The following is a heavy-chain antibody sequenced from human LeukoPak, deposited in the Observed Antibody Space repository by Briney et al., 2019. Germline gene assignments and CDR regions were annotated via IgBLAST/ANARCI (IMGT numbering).Heavy chain of an antibody. CDR1: GGSISSYH. CDR3: ARGNSGYDYAFDI. Sequence: SETLSLTCTVSGGSISSYHWSWIRQPPGKGLQWIGFIYSSGSTNYNPSLKSRVTISLDTSKTQFSLRVSSVTSADTAVYYCARGNSGYDYAFDIWGQGTMVTVSS. CDR2: IYSSGST. D-gene: IGHD5-12*01. J-gene: IGHJ3*02. V-gene: IGHV4-59*01.